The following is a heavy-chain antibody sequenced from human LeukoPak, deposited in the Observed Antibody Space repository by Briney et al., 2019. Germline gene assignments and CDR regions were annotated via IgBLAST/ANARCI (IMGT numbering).Heavy chain of an antibody. CDR2: ISYDGSYK. J-gene: IGHJ4*02. CDR1: GFTFSTYG. V-gene: IGHV3-30*18. Sequence: PGRSLRLSCVASGFTFSTYGMHWVRQAPGKGLEWVAVISYDGSYKFYADSVKGRFTISRDNSKSTLYLQMNSLRAEDTAVYYCAKDRYSGLNTIDYWGQGTLVTVSS. CDR3: AKDRYSGLNTIDY. D-gene: IGHD6-13*01.